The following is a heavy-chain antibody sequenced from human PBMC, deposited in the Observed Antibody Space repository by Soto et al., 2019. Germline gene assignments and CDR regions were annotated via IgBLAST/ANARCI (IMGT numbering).Heavy chain of an antibody. D-gene: IGHD3-10*01. CDR1: GFTFSSFW. Sequence: EVQLVESGGGLVQPGGSLRLSCAVSGFTFSSFWMHWVRQAPGDGLVWVSRINTDGSSTSYADCVKGRFTISRDNAKNTLYLQMNSQRVEDTAMYYCAKRGVDTFGLSYWGQGTLVTVSS. J-gene: IGHJ4*02. V-gene: IGHV3-74*01. CDR2: INTDGSST. CDR3: AKRGVDTFGLSY.